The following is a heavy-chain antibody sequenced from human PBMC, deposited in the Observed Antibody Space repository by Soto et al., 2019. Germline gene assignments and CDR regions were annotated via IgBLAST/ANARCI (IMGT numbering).Heavy chain of an antibody. CDR2: ISPSGTTI. CDR1: GLTFSSYE. D-gene: IGHD2-2*01. V-gene: IGHV3-48*03. CDR3: ARGGYCDTTTCYRLNAFDV. J-gene: IGHJ3*01. Sequence: LRLSCAVSGLTFSSYEMNWVRQAPEKGLEWVSYISPSGTTIYADSVRGRFTISRDNAKNSLYLQMNSLRAEDTAVYYCARGGYCDTTTCYRLNAFDVWGQGTVVTVSS.